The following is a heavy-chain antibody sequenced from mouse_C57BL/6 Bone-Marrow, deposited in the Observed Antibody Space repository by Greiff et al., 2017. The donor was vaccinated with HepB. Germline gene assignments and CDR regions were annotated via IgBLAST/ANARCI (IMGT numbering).Heavy chain of an antibody. D-gene: IGHD1-1*01. Sequence: QVQLQQPGAELVKPGASVKLSCKASGYTFTSYWMQWVKQRPGQGLEWIGEIDPSDSYTNYNQKFKGKATLTVDPSSSTAYMQLSSLTSEDSAVYYCVSITTVVDYWGQGTTLTVSS. CDR2: IDPSDSYT. CDR3: VSITTVVDY. V-gene: IGHV1-50*01. CDR1: GYTFTSYW. J-gene: IGHJ2*01.